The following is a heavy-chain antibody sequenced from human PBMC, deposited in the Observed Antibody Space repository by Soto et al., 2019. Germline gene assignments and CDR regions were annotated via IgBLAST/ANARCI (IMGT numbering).Heavy chain of an antibody. CDR1: GFTFNNAW. D-gene: IGHD4-4*01. V-gene: IGHV3-15*07. CDR2: IRSKADGGTT. Sequence: GGSLRLSCAASGFTFNNAWMNWVRQAPGKGLEWVGRIRSKADGGTTDYPAPVKDRFTISRDDSKNTLHLQMNSLKTEYTAVYYCTTEPDYSNYFEYWGQGTLVTVSS. J-gene: IGHJ4*02. CDR3: TTEPDYSNYFEY.